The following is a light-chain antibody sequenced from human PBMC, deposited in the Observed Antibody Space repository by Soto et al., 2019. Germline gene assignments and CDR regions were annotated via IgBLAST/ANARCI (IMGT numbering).Light chain of an antibody. CDR1: QSVSSN. CDR3: QQYNNWPRT. J-gene: IGKJ1*01. V-gene: IGKV3-15*01. CDR2: GAS. Sequence: EIVMTQSPATLSVSPGERATLSCRASQSVSSNLAWYQQKPGQAPSLLIYGASTRATGIPARFSGSGSGTEFTLTTGSLQSEDFAVYYCQQYNNWPRTFGQGTKVEIK.